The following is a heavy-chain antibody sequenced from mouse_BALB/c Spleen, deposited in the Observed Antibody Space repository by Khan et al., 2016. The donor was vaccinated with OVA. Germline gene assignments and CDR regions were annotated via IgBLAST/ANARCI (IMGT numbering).Heavy chain of an antibody. D-gene: IGHD1-3*01. V-gene: IGHV2-9*02. CDR1: GFSLTSYG. CDR2: IWAGGST. CDR3: ARLEDI. Sequence: QVQLKESGPGLVAPSQSLSITCTVSGFSLTSYGVHWVRQPPGKGLEWLGVIWAGGSTNYYSALMSRLSISNDNSKSQVFFQMISSQTADTAMYYCARLEDIWGQGTTLTVSS. J-gene: IGHJ2*01.